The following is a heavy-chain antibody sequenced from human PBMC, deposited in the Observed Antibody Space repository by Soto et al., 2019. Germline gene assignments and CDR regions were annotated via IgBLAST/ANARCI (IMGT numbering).Heavy chain of an antibody. J-gene: IGHJ4*02. Sequence: ASVKVSCKDSGGTFSSYAISWVRQAPGQGLEWMGGIIPIFGTANYAQKFQGRVTITADESTSTAYMELSSLRSEDTAVYYCARGGGSRWYFAYWGQGTLVTVSS. V-gene: IGHV1-69*13. CDR3: ARGGGSRWYFAY. CDR2: IIPIFGTA. CDR1: GGTFSSYA. D-gene: IGHD6-13*01.